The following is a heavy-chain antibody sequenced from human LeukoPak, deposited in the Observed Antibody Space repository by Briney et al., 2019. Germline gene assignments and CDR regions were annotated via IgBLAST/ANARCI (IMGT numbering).Heavy chain of an antibody. D-gene: IGHD4-11*01. CDR2: IWNDGSHK. CDR3: AKDAQRGFDYSNSLEY. CDR1: GFTFSHYG. Sequence: PGRSLRLSCAASGFTFSHYGMHWVRQAPGRGLEWVAVIWNDGSHKYYADSVKGRFTISRDNSQNTVDLHMNSLRAEDTAVYYCAKDAQRGFDYSNSLEYWGQGTLVTVSS. J-gene: IGHJ4*02. V-gene: IGHV3-33*06.